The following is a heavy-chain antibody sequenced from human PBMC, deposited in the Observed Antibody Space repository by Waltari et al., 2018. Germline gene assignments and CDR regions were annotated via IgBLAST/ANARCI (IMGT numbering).Heavy chain of an antibody. V-gene: IGHV4-34*01. Sequence: QVHLQQWGAGLLKPSETLSLTCGVYSGSLTGYHWNWIRQAPGKGLEWIGDVQHSSNTHYKPSLESRVTTSADTSKNQFSLHLTSVTAADTAVYYCARGHPFTIVSPRYYYYYYMDVWDKGTAVTVSS. D-gene: IGHD3-9*01. J-gene: IGHJ6*03. CDR1: SGSLTGYH. CDR2: VQHSSNT. CDR3: ARGHPFTIVSPRYYYYYYMDV.